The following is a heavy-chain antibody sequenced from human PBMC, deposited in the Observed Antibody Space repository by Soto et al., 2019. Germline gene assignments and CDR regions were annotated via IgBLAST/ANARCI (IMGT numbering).Heavy chain of an antibody. CDR2: IFSNDEK. CDR1: GFSLSNARMG. CDR3: ERMGGGGYLYYFDY. V-gene: IGHV2-26*01. D-gene: IGHD3-22*01. Sequence: QVTLKESGPVLVKPTETLTLTCTVSGFSLSNARMGVSWIRQPPGKALEWLAHIFSNDEKSYSTSLKSRLTTPKDTSKSKLALTMTNMDPLDTATNSWERMGGGGYLYYFDYWGQGTLVTVSS. J-gene: IGHJ4*02.